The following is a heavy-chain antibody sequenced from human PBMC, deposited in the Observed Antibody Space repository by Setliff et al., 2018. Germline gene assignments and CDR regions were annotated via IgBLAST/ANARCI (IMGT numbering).Heavy chain of an antibody. CDR2: LWYDGNRQ. Sequence: GGSLRLSCAASGFTFSGSAMHWVRQAPGKGLEWVAVLWYDGNRQYYGDSVKGRFTISRDNSKNILYLQMNSLTAEDTALYYCARTPATDWYFDLWGRGTLVTVSS. CDR1: GFTFSGSA. V-gene: IGHV3-33*08. D-gene: IGHD2-2*01. CDR3: ARTPATDWYFDL. J-gene: IGHJ2*01.